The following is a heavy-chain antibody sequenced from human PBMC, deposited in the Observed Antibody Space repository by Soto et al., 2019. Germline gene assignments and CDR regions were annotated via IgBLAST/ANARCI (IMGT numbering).Heavy chain of an antibody. D-gene: IGHD2-8*01. CDR2: VSYTGNT. CDR1: GGAVGSNNYY. J-gene: IGHJ4*02. Sequence: KASETLSLTCTVSGGAVGSNNYYWGWIRQPPGKGLEWIGSVSYTGNTYYNPSLKSRVIISADTSTNQFSLRLRSLTASDTAVYYCASQXPSRCTTTLCYPYYFPNWGQGTLVTVSS. V-gene: IGHV4-39*01. CDR3: ASQXPSRCTTTLCYPYYFPN.